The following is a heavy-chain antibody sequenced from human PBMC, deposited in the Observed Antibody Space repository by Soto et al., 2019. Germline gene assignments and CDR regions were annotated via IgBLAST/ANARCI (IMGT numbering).Heavy chain of an antibody. Sequence: EVQLVESGGGSVQPGGSLRLSCAASGFTVSRNYMSWVRQAPGKGLEWVSTIYSGGSTYYADSVKGRFTISRHIANNTLYLQMNNLRAEDTAVYYCARGAWEQQLVYFDYWGQGTLVTVSS. CDR2: IYSGGST. CDR1: GFTVSRNY. V-gene: IGHV3-53*04. D-gene: IGHD6-13*01. CDR3: ARGAWEQQLVYFDY. J-gene: IGHJ4*02.